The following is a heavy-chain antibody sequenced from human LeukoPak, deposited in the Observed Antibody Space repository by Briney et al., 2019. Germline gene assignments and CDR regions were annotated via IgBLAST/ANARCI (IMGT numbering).Heavy chain of an antibody. CDR1: GYTFTGYY. Sequence: GASVKVSCKASGYTFTGYYMHWVRQAPGQGLEWMGWINPNSGCTNYAQKFQGRVTMTRDTSISTAYMELSRLRSDDTAVYYCARDRGSGWFGEFDYWGQGTLVTVSS. CDR3: ARDRGSGWFGEFDY. CDR2: INPNSGCT. J-gene: IGHJ4*02. V-gene: IGHV1-2*02. D-gene: IGHD3-10*01.